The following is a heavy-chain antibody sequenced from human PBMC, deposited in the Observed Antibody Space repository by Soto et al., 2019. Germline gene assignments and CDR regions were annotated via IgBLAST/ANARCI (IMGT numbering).Heavy chain of an antibody. CDR2: IYYSGST. D-gene: IGHD3-10*01. V-gene: IGHV4-59*01. CDR3: ARDEANYYGSGSADHYYYGMDV. CDR1: GGSISSYY. Sequence: SETLSLTCTVSGGSISSYYWSWIRQPPGKGLEWIGYIYYSGSTNYNPSLKSRGTITVDTSKNQFSLKLSSVTAADTAVYYCARDEANYYGSGSADHYYYGMDVWGQGTTVTVSS. J-gene: IGHJ6*02.